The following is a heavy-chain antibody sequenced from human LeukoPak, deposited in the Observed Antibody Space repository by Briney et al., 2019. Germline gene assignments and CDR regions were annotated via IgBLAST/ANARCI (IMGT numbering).Heavy chain of an antibody. CDR3: ATGWGGFDY. V-gene: IGHV3-15*01. CDR1: GFTFSDAW. J-gene: IGHJ4*02. D-gene: IGHD3-10*01. Sequence: GGSFRLSCAASGFTFSDAWMSWVRQAPGKGLEWVGLIKSKTDGGTTDYAAPVKGRFTISRDDSKNMLYLQMNSLKTEDTAVYFCATGWGGFDYWGQGTLVTVSS. CDR2: IKSKTDGGTT.